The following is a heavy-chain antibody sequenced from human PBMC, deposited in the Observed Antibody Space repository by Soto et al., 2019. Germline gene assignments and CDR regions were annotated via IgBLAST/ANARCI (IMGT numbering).Heavy chain of an antibody. J-gene: IGHJ4*02. D-gene: IGHD3-22*01. CDR1: GFHSGAYA. V-gene: IGHV3-49*03. CDR2: IRGKAYGGRT. Sequence: GSLSRSCATAGFHSGAYAMIRFRTAPGRGLEWLGFIRGKAYGGRTEYAASVRATFTISRDDSKSIAYLQMASLKTEDTAIYDCCRGVYTPYETSPLSFDYWGQGNQVTVSS. CDR3: CRGVYTPYETSPLSFDY.